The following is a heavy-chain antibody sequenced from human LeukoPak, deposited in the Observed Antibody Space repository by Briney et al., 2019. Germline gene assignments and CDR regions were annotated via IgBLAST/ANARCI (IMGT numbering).Heavy chain of an antibody. CDR2: ISSASTYI. Sequence: GGSLRLSCAASGFTFSSYSMNWVRQAPGKGLEWVSSISSASTYIYYADSVKGRFTISRDNAKNSLYLQMNSLRAEDTAVYYCARVELERRATSFDYWGQGTLVTVSS. D-gene: IGHD1-1*01. J-gene: IGHJ4*02. V-gene: IGHV3-21*01. CDR3: ARVELERRATSFDY. CDR1: GFTFSSYS.